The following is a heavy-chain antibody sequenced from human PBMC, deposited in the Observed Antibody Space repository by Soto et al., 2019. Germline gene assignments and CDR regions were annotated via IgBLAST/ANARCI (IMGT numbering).Heavy chain of an antibody. Sequence: PSETLSLTCAVSGVSISSGCYYWGWVRLAPGKGLERIGSIYNTGYTYYNPSLKSRVTISVDTSKKQFSLKLSSVTAADTAVYYCARHNGPLYVGYYYDMDVWGQGTTVTVSS. CDR3: ARHNGPLYVGYYYDMDV. V-gene: IGHV4-39*01. CDR2: IYNTGYT. J-gene: IGHJ6*02. D-gene: IGHD3-16*01. CDR1: GVSISSGCYY.